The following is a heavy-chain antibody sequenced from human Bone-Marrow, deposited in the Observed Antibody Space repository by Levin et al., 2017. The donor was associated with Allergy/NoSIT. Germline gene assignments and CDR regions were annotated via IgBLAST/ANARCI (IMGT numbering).Heavy chain of an antibody. CDR2: IYAGGTT. Sequence: GESLKISCAASGFTVSGNFMTWVRQAPGKGLEWVSVIYAGGTTYYADSVKGRFTVSRDNSKNTLYLQMNSLRDEDTAVYYCGSSSCRGDCYLDHWGQGTLVTVSS. J-gene: IGHJ4*02. CDR1: GFTVSGNF. V-gene: IGHV3-53*01. D-gene: IGHD2-21*02. CDR3: GSSSCRGDCYLDH.